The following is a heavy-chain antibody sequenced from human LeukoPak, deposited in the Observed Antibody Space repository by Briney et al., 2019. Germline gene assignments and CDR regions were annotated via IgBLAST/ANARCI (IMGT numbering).Heavy chain of an antibody. CDR1: GFTFSSYW. J-gene: IGHJ4*02. V-gene: IGHV3-7*01. CDR2: IKQDGSEK. D-gene: IGHD3-10*01. Sequence: GGSLRLSCAASGFTFSSYWMSWVRQAPGKGLEWVANIKQDGSEKYYVDSVKGRFTISRDNAKNSLYLQMNSLRAEDTAVYYCASPIWFGELSFDYWGQGTLVTVSS. CDR3: ASPIWFGELSFDY.